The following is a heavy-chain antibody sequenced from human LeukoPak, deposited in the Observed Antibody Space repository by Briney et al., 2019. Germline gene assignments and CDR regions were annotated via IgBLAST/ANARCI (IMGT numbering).Heavy chain of an antibody. J-gene: IGHJ4*02. D-gene: IGHD3-22*01. CDR1: GGSISSYY. V-gene: IGHV4-4*07. CDR2: IYTSGST. CDR3: ARDLYYDSSGHRRYFDY. Sequence: PSETLSLTCTVSGGSISSYYWSWIRQPAGKGLEWIGRIYTSGSTNYNPSLKSRVTMSVDTSKNQFSLKLSSVAAADTAVYYCARDLYYDSSGHRRYFDYWGQGTLVTVSS.